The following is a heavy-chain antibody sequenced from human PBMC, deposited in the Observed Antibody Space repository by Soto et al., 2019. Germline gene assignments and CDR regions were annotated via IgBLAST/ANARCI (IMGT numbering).Heavy chain of an antibody. CDR2: IYYSGST. CDR3: AGGGITGTTYY. Sequence: SETLSLTCTVSGGSISSGGYYWSWIRQHPGKGLEWIGYIYYSGSTYYNPSLKSRVTISVDTSKNQFSLKLSSVTAADTAVYYCAGGGITGTTYYWGQGTLVTVSS. J-gene: IGHJ4*02. D-gene: IGHD1-20*01. V-gene: IGHV4-31*03. CDR1: GGSISSGGYY.